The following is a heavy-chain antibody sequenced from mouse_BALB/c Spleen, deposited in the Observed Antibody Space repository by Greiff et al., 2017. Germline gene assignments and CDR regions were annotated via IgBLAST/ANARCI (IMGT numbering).Heavy chain of an antibody. CDR1: GYSITSGYY. D-gene: IGHD1-1*01. J-gene: IGHJ4*01. CDR2: ISYDGSN. V-gene: IGHV3-6*02. CDR3: AREPYGSSSAMDY. Sequence: VQLKESGPGLVKPSQSLSLTCSVTGYSITSGYYWNWIRQFPGNKLEWTGYISYDGSNNYNPSLKNRISITRDTSKNQFFLKLNSVTTEDTATYYCAREPYGSSSAMDYWGQGTSVTVSS.